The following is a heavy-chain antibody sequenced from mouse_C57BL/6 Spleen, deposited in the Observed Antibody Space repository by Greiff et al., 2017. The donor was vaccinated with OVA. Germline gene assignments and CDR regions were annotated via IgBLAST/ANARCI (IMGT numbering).Heavy chain of an antibody. CDR2: IYPGDGDT. V-gene: IGHV1-82*01. J-gene: IGHJ2*01. CDR1: GYAFSSSW. D-gene: IGHD1-1*01. CDR3: ARHYYGSSYGFDY. Sequence: VQLKESGPELVKPGASVKISCKASGYAFSSSWMNWVKQRPGKGLEWIGRIYPGDGDTNYNGKFKGKATLTADKSSSTAYMQLSSLTSEDSAVYFCARHYYGSSYGFDYWGQGTTLTVSS.